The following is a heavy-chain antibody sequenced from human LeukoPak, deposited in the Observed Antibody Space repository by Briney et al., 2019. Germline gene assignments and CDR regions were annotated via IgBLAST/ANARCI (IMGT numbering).Heavy chain of an antibody. CDR2: VGGSGDRT. D-gene: IGHD6-19*01. Sequence: GGSLRLSCAASGFTFSSYAMSWVRQAPGKGLEWVSGVGGSGDRTYYADSVRGRFIISRDNSKNTVYLQMSGLRAEDTATYYCVREKYSSGNYYFDYWGQGTLVTVSS. CDR3: VREKYSSGNYYFDY. J-gene: IGHJ4*02. CDR1: GFTFSSYA. V-gene: IGHV3-23*01.